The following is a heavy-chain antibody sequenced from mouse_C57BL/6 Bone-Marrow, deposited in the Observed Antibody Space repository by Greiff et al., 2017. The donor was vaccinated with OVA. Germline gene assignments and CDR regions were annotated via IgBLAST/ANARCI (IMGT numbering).Heavy chain of an antibody. CDR3: ARGAVVADY. CDR1: GYTFTDYY. V-gene: IGHV1-76*01. Sequence: VQLQQSGAELVRPGASVKLSCKASGYTFTDYYINWVKQRPGQGLEWIARIYPGSGNTYYNEKFKGKATLTAEKSSSTAYMQLSSLTSEDSAVYFCARGAVVADYWGQGTTITVSS. D-gene: IGHD1-1*01. J-gene: IGHJ2*01. CDR2: IYPGSGNT.